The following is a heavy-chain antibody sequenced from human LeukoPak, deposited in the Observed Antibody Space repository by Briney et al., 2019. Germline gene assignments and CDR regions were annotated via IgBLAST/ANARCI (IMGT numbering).Heavy chain of an antibody. J-gene: IGHJ4*02. Sequence: SETLSLTCTVSGVSISTYYWSWIRQPPGKGLEWIGYIHYSGSTNYNPSLKSRVTISVDTSKNQFSLKLSSVTAADTAVYYCASQEYSSGWSKYDYWGQGTLVTVSS. CDR2: IHYSGST. D-gene: IGHD6-19*01. CDR3: ASQEYSSGWSKYDY. CDR1: GVSISTYY. V-gene: IGHV4-59*08.